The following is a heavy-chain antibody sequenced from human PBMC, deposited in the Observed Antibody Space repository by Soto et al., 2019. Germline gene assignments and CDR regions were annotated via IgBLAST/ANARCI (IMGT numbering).Heavy chain of an antibody. J-gene: IGHJ4*02. CDR2: NIPISGTA. D-gene: IGHD3-22*01. CDR1: GGTFSSYA. CDR3: ARAAGPTYYYDRSGYHTYPFDY. V-gene: IGHV1-69*01. Sequence: QVQLVQSGAEVKKPGSSVKVSCKASGGTFSSYAISWVRQAPGQGLEWMGGNIPISGTANDAQKIQGRVTTTADESTSTAYMELSSLRSEDTAVYYCARAAGPTYYYDRSGYHTYPFDYWGQGTLVTVSS.